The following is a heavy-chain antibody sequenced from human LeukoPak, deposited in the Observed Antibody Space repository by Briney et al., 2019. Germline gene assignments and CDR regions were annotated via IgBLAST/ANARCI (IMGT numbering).Heavy chain of an antibody. J-gene: IGHJ5*02. CDR2: IYNSGST. CDR1: GDSISRSRHF. Sequence: SETLSLTCNVSGDSISRSRHFWAWIRQSPGRGLEWIGYIYNSGSTYYNPSLKSRVTISVDTTKNQFSLRLSSVTAADTAVYYCARRVRARALIKASRVLNWFDPWGQGTLVTVSS. CDR3: ARRVRARALIKASRVLNWFDP. D-gene: IGHD2-2*01. V-gene: IGHV4-39*07.